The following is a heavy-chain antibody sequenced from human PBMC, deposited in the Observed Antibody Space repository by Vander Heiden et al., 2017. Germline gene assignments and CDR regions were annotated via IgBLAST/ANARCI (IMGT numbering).Heavy chain of an antibody. V-gene: IGHV1-69*06. CDR2: IIPICGTA. CDR3: ARVIAGSGYSPPRYYFDY. D-gene: IGHD3-9*01. J-gene: IGHJ4*02. CDR1: GGTFSCHA. Sequence: QVQLVQSVAEVKKPGSSVKVSCTASGGTFSCHAIGWVRQAPGQGLEWMGGIIPICGTAISAQKCQGRVTITADKSTSTAYMELSSLRSEDTDVYYCARVIAGSGYSPPRYYFDYWGQGTLVTVSS.